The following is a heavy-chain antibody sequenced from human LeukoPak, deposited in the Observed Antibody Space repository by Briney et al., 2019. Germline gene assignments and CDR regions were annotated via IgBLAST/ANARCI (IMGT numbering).Heavy chain of an antibody. CDR3: AIPDYYGSGSYFDY. D-gene: IGHD3-10*01. J-gene: IGHJ4*02. CDR1: GFTFSSYA. Sequence: QTGGSLRLSCAASGFTFSSYAMSWVRQAPGKGLEWVSAISGSGGSTYYADSVKGRFTISRDNSKNTLYLQMNSLRAGDTAVYYCAIPDYYGSGSYFDYWGQGTLVTVSS. CDR2: ISGSGGST. V-gene: IGHV3-23*01.